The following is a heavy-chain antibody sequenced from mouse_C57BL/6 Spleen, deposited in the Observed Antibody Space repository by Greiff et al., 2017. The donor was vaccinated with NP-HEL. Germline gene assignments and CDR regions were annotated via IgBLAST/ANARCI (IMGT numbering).Heavy chain of an antibody. V-gene: IGHV5-9-1*02. J-gene: IGHJ4*01. D-gene: IGHD1-1*02. CDR1: GFTFSSYA. Sequence: EVNVVESGEGLVKPGGSLKLSCAASGFTFSSYAMSWVRQTPEKRLEWVAYISSGGDYIYYADTVKGRFTISRDNARNTLYLQMSSLKSEDTAMYYCTRYGPPYAMDYWGQGTSVTVSS. CDR3: TRYGPPYAMDY. CDR2: ISSGGDYI.